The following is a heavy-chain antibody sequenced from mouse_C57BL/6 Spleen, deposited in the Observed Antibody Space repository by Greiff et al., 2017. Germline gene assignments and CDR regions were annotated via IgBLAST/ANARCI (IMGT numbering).Heavy chain of an antibody. CDR1: GYKFTDYY. Sequence: EVQLQQSGPELVKPGASVKISCKASGYKFTDYYMNWVKQSHGKSLEWIGDINPNNGGTSYNQKFKGKATLTVDKSSSTAYMELRSLTSEDSAVYYCARLGYYFDYWGQGTTLTVSS. V-gene: IGHV1-26*01. J-gene: IGHJ2*01. CDR2: INPNNGGT. CDR3: ARLGYYFDY. D-gene: IGHD4-1*01.